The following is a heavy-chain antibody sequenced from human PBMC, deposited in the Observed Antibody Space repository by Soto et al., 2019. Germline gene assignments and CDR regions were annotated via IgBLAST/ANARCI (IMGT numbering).Heavy chain of an antibody. V-gene: IGHV3-23*01. CDR3: AERLEISTSYFFDS. D-gene: IGHD1-1*01. Sequence: EVQLLESGGGLVQPGGSLRPSCAASGFTFGTYGRVWVRQAPGKGLEWVSGVSGSGSSTYYTDSVKGRLTISRDNSKNTVYLQMDSLRAEDTAIYYCAERLEISTSYFFDSWGHGTLVTVSS. J-gene: IGHJ4*01. CDR2: VSGSGSST. CDR1: GFTFGTYG.